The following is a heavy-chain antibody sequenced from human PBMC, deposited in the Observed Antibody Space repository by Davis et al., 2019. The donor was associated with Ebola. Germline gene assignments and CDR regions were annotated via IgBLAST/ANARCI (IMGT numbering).Heavy chain of an antibody. CDR2: ISGSGGST. D-gene: IGHD3-3*01. Sequence: GESLKISCAASGFTFSSYAMSWVRQAPGKGLEWVSAISGSGGSTYYADSVKGRFTISRDNSKNTLYLQMNSLRAEDTAVYYCAKDLASYDFWSGSSYYYYYYGMDVWGQGTTVTVSS. V-gene: IGHV3-23*01. CDR3: AKDLASYDFWSGSSYYYYYYGMDV. CDR1: GFTFSSYA. J-gene: IGHJ6*02.